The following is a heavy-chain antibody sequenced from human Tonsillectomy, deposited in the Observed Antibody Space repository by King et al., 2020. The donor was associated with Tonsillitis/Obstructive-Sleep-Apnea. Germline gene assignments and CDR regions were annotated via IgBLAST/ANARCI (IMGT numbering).Heavy chain of an antibody. D-gene: IGHD3-3*01. CDR1: GGSFSGYY. J-gene: IGHJ4*02. CDR3: ARGWITMFGVVPYFDY. CDR2: INDSGST. V-gene: IGHV4-34*01. Sequence: VQLQQWGAGLLKPSETLSLTCAVYGGSFSGYYWSWIRQPQGKGLEWIGEINDSGSTNYNPSLKSRVTISVDTSKNQFSLKLSSVTAADTAVYYCARGWITMFGVVPYFDYWGQGTLVTVSS.